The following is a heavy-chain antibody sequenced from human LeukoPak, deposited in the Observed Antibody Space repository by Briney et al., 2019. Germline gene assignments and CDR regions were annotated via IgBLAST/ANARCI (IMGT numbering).Heavy chain of an antibody. CDR1: GFTFSDYY. J-gene: IGHJ5*02. CDR2: ISSSGSTI. Sequence: GGSLRLSCAASGFTFSDYYMSWIRQAPGKGLEWVSYISSSGSTIYYADSVKGRFTISRDNAKNSLYLQMNSLRAEDTAVYYCAIADGAAAPGVWFDPWGQGTLVTVSS. V-gene: IGHV3-11*04. CDR3: AIADGAAAPGVWFDP. D-gene: IGHD2-2*01.